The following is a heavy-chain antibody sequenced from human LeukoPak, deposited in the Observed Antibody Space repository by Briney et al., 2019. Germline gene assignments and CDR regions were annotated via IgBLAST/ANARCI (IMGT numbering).Heavy chain of an antibody. Sequence: PGGSLRLSCAASGFTFGSYAMGWVRRAPEKGLEWVSAISSSGASKYYADSVKGRFTISRDNSKNTLYLQMDSLRAEDTAVYYCAKQCSSTSCYTDYYYYMDVWGKGTTVTVSS. V-gene: IGHV3-23*01. CDR1: GFTFGSYA. CDR3: AKQCSSTSCYTDYYYYMDV. D-gene: IGHD2-2*01. J-gene: IGHJ6*03. CDR2: ISSSGASK.